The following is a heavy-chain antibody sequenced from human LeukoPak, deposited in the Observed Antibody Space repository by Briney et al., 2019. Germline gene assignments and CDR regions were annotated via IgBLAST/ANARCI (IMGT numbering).Heavy chain of an antibody. J-gene: IGHJ4*02. CDR3: AKEGSQYASSWFDY. V-gene: IGHV3-30*18. CDR1: GFAFSSYG. D-gene: IGHD6-13*01. CDR2: ISHDGTVT. Sequence: GGSLRLSCEASGFAFSSYGMQWVRQAPGMGPEWVSVISHDGTVTHYADSVKGRFTISRDSSTNTLYLQMDSLRTEDTAVYYCAKEGSQYASSWFDYWGQGTLVTVSS.